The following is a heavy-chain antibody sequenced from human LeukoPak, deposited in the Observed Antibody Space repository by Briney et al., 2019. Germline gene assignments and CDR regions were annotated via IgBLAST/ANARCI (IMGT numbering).Heavy chain of an antibody. CDR1: GFTFDDYA. CDR2: IKQDGSEK. Sequence: TGGSLRLSCAASGFTFDDYAMHWVRQAPGKGLEWVANIKQDGSEKYYVDSVKGRFTISRDNAKNSLYLQMSSLRAEDTAVYYCARDQYYWGQGTLVTVSS. V-gene: IGHV3-7*01. J-gene: IGHJ4*02. CDR3: ARDQYY.